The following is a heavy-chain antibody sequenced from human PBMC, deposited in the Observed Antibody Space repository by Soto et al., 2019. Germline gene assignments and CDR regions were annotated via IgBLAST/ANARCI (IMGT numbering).Heavy chain of an antibody. CDR3: ARKNGVLDAFDI. CDR2: IYYSGST. D-gene: IGHD4-17*01. V-gene: IGHV4-28*01. J-gene: IGHJ3*02. Sequence: QVQLQESGPGLVKPSDTLSHTCAVSGYSISSSNWWGWIRQPPGKGLEWIGYIYYSGSTYYNPSLWRRVTLSVDTSKNQFSLTLSSVTAVDTAVYYCARKNGVLDAFDIWGQGTMVTVSS. CDR1: GYSISSSNW.